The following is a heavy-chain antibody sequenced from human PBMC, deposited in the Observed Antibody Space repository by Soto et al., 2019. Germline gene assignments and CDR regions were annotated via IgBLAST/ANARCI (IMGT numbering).Heavy chain of an antibody. CDR2: IYYSGST. Sequence: SETLSLTCTVSGGSISSGDYYWSWIRQPPGKGLEWIGYIYYSGSTYYNPSLKSRVTISVDTSKNQFSLKLSSVTAADTAVYYCARVPYCSGGSCYWFDPWGQGTLVTVSS. CDR1: GGSISSGDYY. CDR3: ARVPYCSGGSCYWFDP. J-gene: IGHJ5*02. V-gene: IGHV4-30-4*01. D-gene: IGHD2-15*01.